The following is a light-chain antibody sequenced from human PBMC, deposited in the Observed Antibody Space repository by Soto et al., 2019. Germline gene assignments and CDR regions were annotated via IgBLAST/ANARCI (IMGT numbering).Light chain of an antibody. V-gene: IGLV1-40*01. CDR3: QSYDSSLSSVV. CDR1: SSNIGAGYD. Sequence: QAVVTQPPSVSGAPGQRVTISCTGSSSNIGAGYDVHWYQQLPGTAPKLLIYGNSNRPSGVPDRFSGSKSGTSASLAITGLQAEDEAEYYFQSYDSSLSSVVFGGGTKLTVL. J-gene: IGLJ2*01. CDR2: GNS.